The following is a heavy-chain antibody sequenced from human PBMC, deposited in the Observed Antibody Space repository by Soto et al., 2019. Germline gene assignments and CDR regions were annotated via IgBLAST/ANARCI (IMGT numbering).Heavy chain of an antibody. CDR2: MNPKSGHT. Sequence: QVQLVQSGAEVKKPWASVKVSCKSSGYTFSSYDINWVRQATGQGLEWMGWMNPKSGHTGSAEKFQGIVTMTRDHSISTAYMELSSLRSEDTAIYYCARTDDDLDVWRQGTTVTVSS. D-gene: IGHD3-16*01. CDR1: GYTFSSYD. CDR3: ARTDDDLDV. V-gene: IGHV1-8*01. J-gene: IGHJ6*02.